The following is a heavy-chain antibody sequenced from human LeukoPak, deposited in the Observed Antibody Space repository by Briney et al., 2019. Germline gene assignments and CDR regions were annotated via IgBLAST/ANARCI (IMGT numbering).Heavy chain of an antibody. J-gene: IGHJ4*02. CDR2: IYYSGST. D-gene: IGHD1-26*01. V-gene: IGHV4-59*01. Sequence: SETLSLTCTVSGGSISRYYWIWIRQPPGKGLEWIGFIYYSGSTNYNPSLKSRVTISLDTSKNQFSLKLNSVTAADTAVYYCARGRSYTGGFDYWGQGTLVTVSS. CDR3: ARGRSYTGGFDY. CDR1: GGSISRYY.